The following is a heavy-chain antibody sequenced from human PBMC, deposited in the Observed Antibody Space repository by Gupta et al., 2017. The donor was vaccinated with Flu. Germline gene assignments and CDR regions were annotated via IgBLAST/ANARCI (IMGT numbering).Heavy chain of an antibody. V-gene: IGHV4-34*01. Sequence: QVQLQQWGAGLLKPSETLSLTCAVYGGSFSGYYWSWIRQPPGKGLEWIGEINHSGSTNYNPSLKSRVTISVDTSKNQFSLKLSSVTAADTAVYYCARGLAYCGGDCYSAWGQGTLVTGSS. J-gene: IGHJ4*02. CDR1: GGSFSGYY. CDR3: ARGLAYCGGDCYSA. CDR2: INHSGST. D-gene: IGHD2-21*02.